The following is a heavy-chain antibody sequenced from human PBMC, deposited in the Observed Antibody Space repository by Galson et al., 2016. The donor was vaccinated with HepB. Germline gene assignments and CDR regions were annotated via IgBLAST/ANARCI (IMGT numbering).Heavy chain of an antibody. D-gene: IGHD3-10*01. V-gene: IGHV5-51*01. J-gene: IGHJ4*02. CDR1: GYNFPSYW. CDR3: PRQHYGSESYDRHFDH. CDR2: IYPADSDT. Sequence: QSGAEVKKPGESLKISCRGSGYNFPSYWIAWVRQMPGKGLEWMGIIYPADSDTRYSPSFQGQVTISADRSIRTAYLQWSSLTASDPAMYYCPRQHYGSESYDRHFDHWGRGTLVTVSS.